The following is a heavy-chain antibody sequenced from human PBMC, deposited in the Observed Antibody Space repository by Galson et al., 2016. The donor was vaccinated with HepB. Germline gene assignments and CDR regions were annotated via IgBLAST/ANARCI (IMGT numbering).Heavy chain of an antibody. V-gene: IGHV3-30*18. J-gene: IGHJ1*01. CDR2: ISYDASKK. Sequence: SLRLSCAASGFTFGSYGMHWVRQAPGKGLEWVAVISYDASKKHYADSVKGRFTTSRDKSKNTLYLQMNSLRAEDTAVYYCAKSPLMFFGELLGYFQHWGQGTLLTVSS. CDR3: AKSPLMFFGELLGYFQH. CDR1: GFTFGSYG. D-gene: IGHD3-10*01.